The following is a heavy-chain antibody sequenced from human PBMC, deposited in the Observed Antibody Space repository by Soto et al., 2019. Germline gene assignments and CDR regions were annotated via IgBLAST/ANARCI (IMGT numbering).Heavy chain of an antibody. J-gene: IGHJ5*02. Sequence: ASETLSRTCTVSGGSIISSSYYWVLIRQPPGKGLEWIGSIYYSGSTYYNPSLKSRVTISVDTSKNQFSLKLSSVTAADTAVYYCARLFHCTYGNHWFDPWGKGTLVTVVS. V-gene: IGHV4-39*01. CDR3: ARLFHCTYGNHWFDP. CDR2: IYYSGST. D-gene: IGHD4-17*01. CDR1: GGSIISSSYY.